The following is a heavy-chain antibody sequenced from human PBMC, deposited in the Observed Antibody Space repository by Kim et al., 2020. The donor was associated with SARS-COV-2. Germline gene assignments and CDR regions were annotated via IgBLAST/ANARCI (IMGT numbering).Heavy chain of an antibody. J-gene: IGHJ2*01. Sequence: GGSLRLSCAASGFTFSSYSMNWVRQAPGKGLEWVSSISSSSSYIYYADSVKGRFTISRDNAKNSLYLQMNSLRAEDTAVYYCAREAGVLTNWYFDLWGRGTLVTVSS. CDR3: AREAGVLTNWYFDL. D-gene: IGHD1-1*01. CDR2: ISSSSSYI. V-gene: IGHV3-21*01. CDR1: GFTFSSYS.